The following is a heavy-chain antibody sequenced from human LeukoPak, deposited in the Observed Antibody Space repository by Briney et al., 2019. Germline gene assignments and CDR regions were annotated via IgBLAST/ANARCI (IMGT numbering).Heavy chain of an antibody. D-gene: IGHD6-19*01. CDR1: GFTFSSYA. CDR2: ISGSGSSGSST. J-gene: IGHJ4*02. Sequence: GGPLRLSCAVSGFTFSSYAMSWVRQAPGKGLEWVSAISGSGSSGSSTYYADSVKGRFTISRDNSKNTLYLQMNSLRAEDTAVYYCAKDGYSSGWYYNYWGQGTLVTVSS. V-gene: IGHV3-23*01. CDR3: AKDGYSSGWYYNY.